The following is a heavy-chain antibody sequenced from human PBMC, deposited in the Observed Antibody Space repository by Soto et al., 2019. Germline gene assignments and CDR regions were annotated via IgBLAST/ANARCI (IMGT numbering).Heavy chain of an antibody. CDR3: ARWLELKDAFEI. J-gene: IGHJ3*02. CDR2: MNPNSGNT. CDR1: GYTFTSYD. D-gene: IGHD1-7*01. Sequence: ASVKVSCKASGYTFTSYDINWVRQATGQGLEWMGWMNPNSGNTGYAQKFQGRVTMTRNTSISTAYMELSSLRSEDTAVYYCARWLELKDAFEIWGQGTMVTVSS. V-gene: IGHV1-8*01.